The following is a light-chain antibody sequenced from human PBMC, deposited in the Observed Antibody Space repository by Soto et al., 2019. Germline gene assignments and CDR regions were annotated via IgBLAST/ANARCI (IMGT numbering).Light chain of an antibody. CDR1: QSISSY. V-gene: IGKV1-39*01. CDR3: QQSYSSPRT. J-gene: IGKJ1*01. Sequence: DIQMTQSPSSLSASVGDRVTITCRASQSISSYLTWYQQKPGLAPRLLIYAASSWQSGIPSRFSGSGSGTDFTLTISRLEPEDFATYYCQQSYSSPRTFGQGTKVDIK. CDR2: AAS.